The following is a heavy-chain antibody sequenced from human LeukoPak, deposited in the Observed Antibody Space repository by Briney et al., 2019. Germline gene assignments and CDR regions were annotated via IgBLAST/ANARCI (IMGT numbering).Heavy chain of an antibody. CDR1: GYTFTSYG. V-gene: IGHV1-18*01. Sequence: ASVKVSCKASGYTFTSYGISLVRQAPGRGLEWMGWISAYNGNTNYAQKLQGRVTMTTDTSTSTAYMELRSLRSDDTAVYYCARGGYLTGYYRPYFDDWGQGTLVTVSS. J-gene: IGHJ4*02. CDR2: ISAYNGNT. CDR3: ARGGYLTGYYRPYFDD. D-gene: IGHD3-9*01.